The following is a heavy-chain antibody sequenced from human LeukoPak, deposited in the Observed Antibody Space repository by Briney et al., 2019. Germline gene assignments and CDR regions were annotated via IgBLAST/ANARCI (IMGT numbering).Heavy chain of an antibody. J-gene: IGHJ4*02. CDR2: INQDGSEK. V-gene: IGHV3-7*01. D-gene: IGHD1-1*01. CDR1: GFTFSTFW. CDR3: ARGGTFVSDY. Sequence: GGSLRLSCAASGFTFSTFWMSWVRQAPGKGLEWVANINQDGSEKYYVDSMKGRFTVSRDNAKNSLYPQMDSLRAEDTAVYYCARGGTFVSDYWGQGTLVTVSS.